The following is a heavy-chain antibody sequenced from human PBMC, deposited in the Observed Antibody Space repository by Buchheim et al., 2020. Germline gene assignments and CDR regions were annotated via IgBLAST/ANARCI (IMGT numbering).Heavy chain of an antibody. J-gene: IGHJ4*02. D-gene: IGHD4-17*01. Sequence: QVQLQQWGAGLLKPSETLSLTCAVYGGSFSGYYWSWIRQPPGKGLEWIGEINHSGSTNYNPSLKSRVTISVDTSKNQFSLTVGYVAAADTAVYYCARLIPTGDYEGSYWGQGTL. V-gene: IGHV4-34*01. CDR1: GGSFSGYY. CDR3: ARLIPTGDYEGSY. CDR2: INHSGST.